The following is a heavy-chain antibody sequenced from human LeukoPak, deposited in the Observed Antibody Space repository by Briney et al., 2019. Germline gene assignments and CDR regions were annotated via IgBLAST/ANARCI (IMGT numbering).Heavy chain of an antibody. Sequence: SETLSLTCTVSSDSISPYYWSWIRQSPGTGLEWIGCVYYSGSTTYNPSLKSRVTISIDTSKNQFSLKLTSVTAADTAMYYCARDWSGRNTYYFDYWGQGTLVTVSS. J-gene: IGHJ4*02. CDR2: VYYSGST. CDR1: SDSISPYY. V-gene: IGHV4-59*01. CDR3: ARDWSGRNTYYFDY. D-gene: IGHD2-15*01.